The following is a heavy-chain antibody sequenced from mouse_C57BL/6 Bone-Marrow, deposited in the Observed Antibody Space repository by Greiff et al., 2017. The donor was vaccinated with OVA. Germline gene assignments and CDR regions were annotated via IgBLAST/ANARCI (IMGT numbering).Heavy chain of an antibody. CDR3: ARGGLRLFAY. Sequence: QVQLQPSGAELARPGASVQLSCKASGYTFTRYGISWVKQRTGQGLEGIGEIFPRSGTTYSNEMFKGKATLTADKSSSTAYMELHGLTSEDAAVYFCARGGLRLFAYGGQGTLVTVSA. V-gene: IGHV1-81*01. CDR2: IFPRSGTT. CDR1: GYTFTRYG. J-gene: IGHJ3*01. D-gene: IGHD2-4*01.